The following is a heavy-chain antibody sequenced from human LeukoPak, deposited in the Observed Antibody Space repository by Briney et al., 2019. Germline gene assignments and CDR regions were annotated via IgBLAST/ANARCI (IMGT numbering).Heavy chain of an antibody. CDR2: ISGSGGST. CDR3: AKGLSGVRGPYYGMDV. J-gene: IGHJ6*02. V-gene: IGHV3-23*01. Sequence: GGSLRLSCAASGITFSSYAMSWVRQAPGKGLEWVSAISGSGGSTYYADSVKGRFTISRDNSKNTLYLQMNSLRAEDTAVYYCAKGLSGVRGPYYGMDVWGQGTTVTVSS. D-gene: IGHD3-10*01. CDR1: GITFSSYA.